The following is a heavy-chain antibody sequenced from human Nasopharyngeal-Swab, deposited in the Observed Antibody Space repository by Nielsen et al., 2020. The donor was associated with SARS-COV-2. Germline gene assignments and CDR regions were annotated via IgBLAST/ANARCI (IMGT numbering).Heavy chain of an antibody. CDR3: ARLARGGDYFAAAYYYYYGMDV. J-gene: IGHJ6*02. CDR1: GYSFTTYW. Sequence: GESLKISCKASGYSFTTYWIGWVRQMPGKGLEWMGVIYPGESDTRYNPSLQGQVTISVDDSINTAFLQWSSLKASDTAVYYCARLARGGDYFAAAYYYYYGMDVWGQGTTVTVSS. V-gene: IGHV5-51*01. CDR2: IYPGESDT. D-gene: IGHD2-21*02.